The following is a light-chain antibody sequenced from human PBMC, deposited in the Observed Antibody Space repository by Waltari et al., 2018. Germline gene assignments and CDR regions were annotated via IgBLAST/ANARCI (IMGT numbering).Light chain of an antibody. CDR2: AAS. J-gene: IGKJ1*01. CDR3: QQSYSSPRT. V-gene: IGKV1-39*01. CDR1: QRSSTD. Sequence: DIQMTQSPSSLSASVGDRVTITCRASQRSSTDLNWDQQKPGKAPKLLICAASILQSGVPSRFSGSGSGTDFTLTISSLQPEDFATFYCQQSYSSPRTFGQGTKVEIK.